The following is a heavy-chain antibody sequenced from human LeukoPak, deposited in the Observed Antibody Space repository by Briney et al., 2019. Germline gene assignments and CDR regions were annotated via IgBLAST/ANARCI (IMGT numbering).Heavy chain of an antibody. CDR3: AKRIATAGKHYFDN. V-gene: IGHV3-48*01. Sequence: GGSLRLSCAASGFTFNTYSMNWVRQAPGKGLEWISYISSSSSTIYYADSVKGRFTISRDNAKNSLYLQMNSLRAEDTAVYYCAKRIATAGKHYFDNWGQGTLVTVSS. CDR1: GFTFNTYS. D-gene: IGHD6-13*01. J-gene: IGHJ4*02. CDR2: ISSSSSTI.